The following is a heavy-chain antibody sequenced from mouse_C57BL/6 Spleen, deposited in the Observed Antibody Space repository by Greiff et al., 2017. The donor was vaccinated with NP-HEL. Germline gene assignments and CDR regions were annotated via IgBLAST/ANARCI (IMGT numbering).Heavy chain of an antibody. V-gene: IGHV1-26*01. D-gene: IGHD1-1*01. Sequence: VQLQQSGPELVKPGASVKISCKASGYTFTDYYMNWVKQSHGKSLEWIGDINPNNGGTSYNQKFKGKATLTVDKSSSTAYMELRSLTSEDSAVYYCARRGELLVYFDYWGQGTTLTVSS. J-gene: IGHJ2*01. CDR3: ARRGELLVYFDY. CDR2: INPNNGGT. CDR1: GYTFTDYY.